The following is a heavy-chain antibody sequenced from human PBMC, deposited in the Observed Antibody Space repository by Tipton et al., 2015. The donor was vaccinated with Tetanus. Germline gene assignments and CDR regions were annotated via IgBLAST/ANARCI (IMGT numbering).Heavy chain of an antibody. CDR2: IYPGDSDT. V-gene: IGHV5-51*01. J-gene: IGHJ4*02. D-gene: IGHD3-9*01. CDR1: GYRFSSYW. Sequence: QLVQSGAEVKGDGESLRISCKASGYRFSSYWIAWVRQMPGKGLEWVGLIYPGDSDTKISPSFRGQVTFSVDKSITTAYLQWSSLKASDTAIYYCAKGDPGNFDSWGQGTQVIVSS. CDR3: AKGDPGNFDS.